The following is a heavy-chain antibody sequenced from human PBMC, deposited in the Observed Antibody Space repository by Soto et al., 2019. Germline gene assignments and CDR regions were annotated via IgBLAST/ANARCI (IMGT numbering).Heavy chain of an antibody. CDR1: GGSFSGYY. D-gene: IGHD3-10*01. CDR3: ARTGASYYYGSGSYYMFDY. V-gene: IGHV4-34*01. J-gene: IGHJ4*02. Sequence: SETLSLTCAVYGGSFSGYYWSWIRQPPGKGLEWIGEINHSGSTNYNPSLKSRVTISVDTSKNQFSLKLSSVTAADTAVYYCARTGASYYYGSGSYYMFDYWGQGTLVTVS. CDR2: INHSGST.